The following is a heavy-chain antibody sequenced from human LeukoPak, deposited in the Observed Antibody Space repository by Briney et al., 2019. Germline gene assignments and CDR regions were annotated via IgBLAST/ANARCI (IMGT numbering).Heavy chain of an antibody. Sequence: GGSLRLSCAASGFTFSRYRMTWVRQAPGKGLEWVSSISSSSSYIYYADSVKGRFTISRDNAKNSLYLQMNSLRAEDTAVYYCARFTVVPAANIDYWGQGTLVTVSS. CDR1: GFTFSRYR. CDR3: ARFTVVPAANIDY. CDR2: ISSSSSYI. D-gene: IGHD2-2*01. J-gene: IGHJ4*02. V-gene: IGHV3-21*01.